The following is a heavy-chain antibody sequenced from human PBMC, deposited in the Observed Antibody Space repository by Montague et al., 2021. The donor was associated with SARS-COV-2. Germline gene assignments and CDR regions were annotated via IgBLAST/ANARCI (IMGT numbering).Heavy chain of an antibody. V-gene: IGHV3-21*01. CDR3: ARDLTTVTSKYFAY. CDR2: ISSSSSYI. J-gene: IGHJ4*02. CDR1: GFTFSSYS. D-gene: IGHD4-17*01. Sequence: SLRLSCAASGFTFSSYSMNWVRQAPGKGLEWVSSISSSSSYIYYADSVKGRFTISRDNAKNSLYLQMNSLRAEDTAVYYCARDLTTVTSKYFAYWGQGTLVTVSS.